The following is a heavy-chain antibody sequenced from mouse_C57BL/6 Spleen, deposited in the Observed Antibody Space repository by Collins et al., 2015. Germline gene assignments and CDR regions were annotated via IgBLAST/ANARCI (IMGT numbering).Heavy chain of an antibody. Sequence: EVKLVESGGGLVKPGGSLKLSCAASGFTFSSYAMSWVRQTPEKRLEWVASISSGGNTYYLDSVKGRFTISRDNARNILYLQMSSLGSEDTAMYYCASLDGYYDAYWGQGTLVTVSA. V-gene: IGHV5-6-5*01. CDR1: GFTFSSYA. D-gene: IGHD2-3*01. J-gene: IGHJ3*01. CDR3: ASLDGYYDAY. CDR2: ISSGGNT.